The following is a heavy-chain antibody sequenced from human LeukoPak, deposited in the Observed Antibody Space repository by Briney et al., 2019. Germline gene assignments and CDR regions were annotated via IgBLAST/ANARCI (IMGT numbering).Heavy chain of an antibody. CDR1: GFTFSSYW. D-gene: IGHD4-17*01. Sequence: GGSLRLSCAASGFTFSSYWMHWVRQAPGKGLVWVSRISTDGSTTTYADSVKGRFTISRDNSKNTLYLQMNSLRTEDTAGYYCVDYGEHWGQGILVTVSS. CDR2: ISTDGSTT. V-gene: IGHV3-74*01. J-gene: IGHJ1*01. CDR3: VDYGEH.